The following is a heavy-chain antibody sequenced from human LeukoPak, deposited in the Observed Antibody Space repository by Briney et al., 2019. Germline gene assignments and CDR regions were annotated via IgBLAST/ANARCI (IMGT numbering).Heavy chain of an antibody. V-gene: IGHV4-59*01. CDR2: IYYSGST. D-gene: IGHD1-26*01. CDR1: GGSISSYY. CDR3: ARWLPLSVGYYFDY. Sequence: SETLSLTRTVSGGSISSYYWSWIRQPPGKGLEWIGYIYYSGSTNYNPSLKSRVTISVDTSKNQFSLKLSSVTAADTAVYYCARWLPLSVGYYFDYWGQGTLVTVSS. J-gene: IGHJ4*02.